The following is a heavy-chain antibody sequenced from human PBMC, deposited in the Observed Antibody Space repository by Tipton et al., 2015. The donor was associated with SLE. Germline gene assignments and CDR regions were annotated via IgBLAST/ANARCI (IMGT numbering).Heavy chain of an antibody. CDR2: INGSGDST. Sequence: SLRLSCAASGFTFDDYAMTWVRQPPGKGLEWVSAINGSGDSTVYADSVRGRFTISRDNSKDTLYLQMNRLRADDTAVYYCAKDLDNWGQGTLVTVSS. V-gene: IGHV3-23*01. CDR1: GFTFDDYA. CDR3: AKDLDN. J-gene: IGHJ4*02.